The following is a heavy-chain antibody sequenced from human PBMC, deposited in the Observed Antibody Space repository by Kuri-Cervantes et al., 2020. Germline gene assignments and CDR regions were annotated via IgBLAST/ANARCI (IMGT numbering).Heavy chain of an antibody. CDR2: ISYDGSNK. CDR3: AKHGATAFDY. Sequence: GETLNISCAASGFTFSSYGMHWVRQAPGKGLEWVAVISYDGSNKYYADSVKGRFTISRDNSKNTLYLQMNSLRAEDTAVYYCAKHGATAFDYWGQGTLVTVSS. V-gene: IGHV3-30*18. CDR1: GFTFSSYG. J-gene: IGHJ4*02. D-gene: IGHD1-26*01.